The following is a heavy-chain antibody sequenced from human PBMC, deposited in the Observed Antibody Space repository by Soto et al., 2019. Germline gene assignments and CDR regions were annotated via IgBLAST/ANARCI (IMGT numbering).Heavy chain of an antibody. CDR2: ISWNSGDI. CDR3: TKDTGSGWAYFDF. J-gene: IGHJ4*02. Sequence: EMQLVESGGGLVQPGRSLRLSCAASGFDFDDFAMHWVRQTPGKGLEWVSGISWNSGDIGYVDSVKGRFTIYRDNAKNSLYLQMDTLRVEDTAFYYCTKDTGSGWAYFDFWGQRDLVTVSS. CDR1: GFDFDDFA. V-gene: IGHV3-9*01. D-gene: IGHD6-19*01.